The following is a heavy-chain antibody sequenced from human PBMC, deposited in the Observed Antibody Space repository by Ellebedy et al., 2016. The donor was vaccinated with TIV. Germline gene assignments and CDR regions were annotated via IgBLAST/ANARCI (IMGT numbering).Heavy chain of an antibody. CDR3: ARALDRYGGSPDVGY. Sequence: LSLTCVWSGFTFSDYGMHWVRQAPGXXXDXXSSIRYNGETQDYADSVKGRFTISRDNAKNSLYLQMNSLRAEDTAVYYCARALDRYGGSPDVGYWGQGTLVTVSS. CDR1: GFTFSDYG. CDR2: IRYNGETQ. V-gene: IGHV3-30*12. J-gene: IGHJ4*02. D-gene: IGHD1-26*01.